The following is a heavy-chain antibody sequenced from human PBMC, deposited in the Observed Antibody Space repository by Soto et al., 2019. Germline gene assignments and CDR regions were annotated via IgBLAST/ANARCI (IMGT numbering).Heavy chain of an antibody. V-gene: IGHV3-23*01. Sequence: EMQLLESGGGLVHPGGSLRLSCAASGFTFSNYAMTWVRQAPGKGLEWVSAISVGGDVTYYADSVRGRFTISRDNSKXXXXXXXXXXXXEDTALYYCAKDYLTNSWFAYGLDAWGQGTT. CDR1: GFTFSNYA. J-gene: IGHJ6*02. D-gene: IGHD6-13*01. CDR2: ISVGGDVT. CDR3: AKDYLTNSWFAYGLDA.